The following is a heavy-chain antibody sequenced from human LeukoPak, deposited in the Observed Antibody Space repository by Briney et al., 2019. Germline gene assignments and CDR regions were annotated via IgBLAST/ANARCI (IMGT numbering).Heavy chain of an antibody. J-gene: IGHJ3*02. V-gene: IGHV4-61*01. CDR3: ARAVVVTARGAFDI. D-gene: IGHD2-21*02. Sequence: PSETLSLTCTVSGGSVSSGSYYWSWIRQPPGKGLEWIGYIYYSGSTYYNPSLKSRVTISVDTSKNQFSLKLSSVTAADTAVYYCARAVVVTARGAFDIWGQGTMVTVSS. CDR2: IYYSGST. CDR1: GGSVSSGSYY.